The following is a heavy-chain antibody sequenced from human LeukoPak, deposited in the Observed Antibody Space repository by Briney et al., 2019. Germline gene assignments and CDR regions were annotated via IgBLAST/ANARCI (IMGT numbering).Heavy chain of an antibody. V-gene: IGHV3-23*01. CDR2: ISGSGGST. CDR1: GFIFSSYA. Sequence: GGSLRLSCAASGFIFSSYAMTWVRQAPGKGLEWVSTISGSGGSTYYADSMKGRFTISRDNSKNTLYLQMNSLRAEDTAVYYCAKTDGYNYPGYFDYWGQGTLVTVSS. D-gene: IGHD5-24*01. CDR3: AKTDGYNYPGYFDY. J-gene: IGHJ4*02.